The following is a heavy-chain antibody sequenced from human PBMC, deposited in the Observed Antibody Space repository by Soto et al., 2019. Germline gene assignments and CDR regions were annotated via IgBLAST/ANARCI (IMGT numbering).Heavy chain of an antibody. D-gene: IGHD3-10*01. J-gene: IGHJ6*02. CDR1: GFTFSSFA. CDR3: AREFGTMVRGPWGYYYYGMDV. V-gene: IGHV3-23*01. Sequence: GGSLRLSCAASGFTFSSFAMNWARQAPGKGLEWVSSISGSGGTTYYADSVKGRFTISRDNSKNTLDLQMNSLRAEDTAVYYCAREFGTMVRGPWGYYYYGMDVWGQGTTVTAP. CDR2: ISGSGGTT.